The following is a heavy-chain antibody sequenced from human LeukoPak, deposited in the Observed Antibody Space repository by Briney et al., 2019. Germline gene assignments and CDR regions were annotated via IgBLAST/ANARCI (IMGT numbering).Heavy chain of an antibody. CDR3: AKVLSGSYSYYFDY. V-gene: IGHV3-30-3*01. CDR2: ISYDGSNK. J-gene: IGHJ4*02. CDR1: GFTFSSYA. Sequence: PGGSLRLSCAASGFTFSSYAMHWVRQAPGKGLEWVAVISYDGSNKYYADSVKGRFTISRDNSKNTLYLQMNSLRAEDTAVYYCAKVLSGSYSYYFDYWGQGTLVTVSS. D-gene: IGHD1-26*01.